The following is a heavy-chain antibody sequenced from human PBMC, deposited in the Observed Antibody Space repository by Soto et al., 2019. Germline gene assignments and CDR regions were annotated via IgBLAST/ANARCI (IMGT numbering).Heavy chain of an antibody. Sequence: PGWSLRLSCATSGFTFNYYGFHWVRQAPGKGLEWLAVISYDGGTIYYADAVKGRFTISRDDSKDSVFLQMNRLRVEDTGFYYCAKSDRESYDISADWGQGALVTVSS. CDR1: GFTFNYYG. CDR2: ISYDGGTI. D-gene: IGHD3-22*01. V-gene: IGHV3-30*18. J-gene: IGHJ4*02. CDR3: AKSDRESYDISAD.